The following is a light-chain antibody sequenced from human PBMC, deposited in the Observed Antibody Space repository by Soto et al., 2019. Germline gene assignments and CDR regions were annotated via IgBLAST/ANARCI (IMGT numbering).Light chain of an antibody. J-gene: IGKJ4*01. CDR2: DAS. CDR3: QQYGDLLFT. CDR1: QDIRHY. Sequence: DIQMTQSPSSLSASVGDRVTITCQASQDIRHYLNWYQLKPGKAPKIVIYDASNLEKGVPSRFSGSRSGTDYTLIISSLQPEDVATYFCQQYGDLLFTFGGGTKVEIK. V-gene: IGKV1-33*01.